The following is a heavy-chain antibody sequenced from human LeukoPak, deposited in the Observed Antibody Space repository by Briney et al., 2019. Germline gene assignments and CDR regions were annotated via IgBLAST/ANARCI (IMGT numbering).Heavy chain of an antibody. Sequence: GGSLRLSCAASGFTFSSFGMHWVRQAPGKGLEWVAVISYDGSDKYYADSVKGRFTISRNNSKNTLYLQMNSLRAEDTALYYCARDVYGSFDPWGQGTLVTVSS. CDR3: ARDVYGSFDP. D-gene: IGHD4-17*01. CDR2: ISYDGSDK. V-gene: IGHV3-30*03. J-gene: IGHJ5*02. CDR1: GFTFSSFG.